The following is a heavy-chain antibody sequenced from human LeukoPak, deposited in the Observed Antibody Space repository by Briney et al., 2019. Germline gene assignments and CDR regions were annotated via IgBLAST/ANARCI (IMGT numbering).Heavy chain of an antibody. CDR1: GYTFTGYY. Sequence: ASVKVSCKASGYTFTGYYMHWVRQAPGQGLEWMGWINPNSGGTNYAQKLQGRVTMTTDTSTSTAYMELRSLRSDDTAVYYCARGKLTHLYYDFWGSWFDPWGQGTLVTVSS. CDR2: INPNSGGT. D-gene: IGHD3-3*01. J-gene: IGHJ5*02. CDR3: ARGKLTHLYYDFWGSWFDP. V-gene: IGHV1-2*02.